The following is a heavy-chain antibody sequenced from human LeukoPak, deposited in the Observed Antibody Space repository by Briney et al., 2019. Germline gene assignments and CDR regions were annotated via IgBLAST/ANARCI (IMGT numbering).Heavy chain of an antibody. J-gene: IGHJ2*01. CDR3: ARSQPLAYFDL. Sequence: ASVKVSCKASGGSFNSYAISWVRQAPGQGLEWMGGIIPIFGTANYAQKFQGRVTIAADKSTNTAYMELSSLRSEGTAVYYCARSQPLAYFDLWGRGTLVTVSS. V-gene: IGHV1-69*06. CDR1: GGSFNSYA. CDR2: IIPIFGTA.